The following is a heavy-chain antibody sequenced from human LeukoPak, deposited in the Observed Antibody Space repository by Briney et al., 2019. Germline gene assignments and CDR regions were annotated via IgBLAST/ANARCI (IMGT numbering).Heavy chain of an antibody. CDR2: IWYDGSNK. CDR3: ARWGPDKRFDY. CDR1: GFTFSSHG. V-gene: IGHV3-33*02. D-gene: IGHD3-16*01. J-gene: IGHJ4*02. Sequence: GRSLRLSCRPSGFTFSSHGMHWVRQAPGKGLEGVAVIWYDGSNKYYGDSAKGRFTISRDNSKNTLFLQMNSLRVEDTAVYYCARWGPDKRFDYWGQGAPVTVSP.